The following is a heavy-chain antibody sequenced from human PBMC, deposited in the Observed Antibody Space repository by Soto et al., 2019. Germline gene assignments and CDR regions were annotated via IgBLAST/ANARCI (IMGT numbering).Heavy chain of an antibody. V-gene: IGHV4-4*07. CDR2: IYATGTT. D-gene: IGHD1-1*01. J-gene: IGHJ5*02. Sequence: SETLSLTCTVSGASISGFYWSWIRKSAGKGLEWIGRIYATGTTDYNPSLKSRVMMSVDTSKKQFSLKLRSVTAADTAVYYCVRDGTKTLRDWFDPWGPGISVTVSS. CDR1: GASISGFY. CDR3: VRDGTKTLRDWFDP.